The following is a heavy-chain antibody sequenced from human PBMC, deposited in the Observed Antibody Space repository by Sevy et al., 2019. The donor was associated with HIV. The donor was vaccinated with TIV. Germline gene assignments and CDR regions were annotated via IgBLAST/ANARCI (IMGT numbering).Heavy chain of an antibody. CDR1: GFTFITYA. D-gene: IGHD6-13*01. CDR2: ISGSDGST. V-gene: IGHV3-23*01. CDR3: AKDLAGPGRRYFDY. J-gene: IGHJ4*02. Sequence: GGSLRLSCAASGFTFITYAMSWVRQAPGRGLEWVSGISGSDGSTYYADSVKGRFTISRDDSKNTLYLQMDSLRAEDTAIYYCAKDLAGPGRRYFDYWGQGTLVTVSS.